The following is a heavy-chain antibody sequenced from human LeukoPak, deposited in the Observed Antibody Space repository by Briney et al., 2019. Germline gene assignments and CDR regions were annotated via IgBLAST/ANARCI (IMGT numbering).Heavy chain of an antibody. CDR1: GHTFTGYY. Sequence: ASVKVSCKASGHTFTGYYMHWVRQAPGQGLEWMGWINPNSGSTNYAQKFQGRVTMTRDTSISTAYMELSRLRSDDTAVYYCARDGCSSTSCHGRFNWFDPWGQGTLVTVSS. CDR2: INPNSGST. D-gene: IGHD2-2*01. CDR3: ARDGCSSTSCHGRFNWFDP. V-gene: IGHV1-2*02. J-gene: IGHJ5*02.